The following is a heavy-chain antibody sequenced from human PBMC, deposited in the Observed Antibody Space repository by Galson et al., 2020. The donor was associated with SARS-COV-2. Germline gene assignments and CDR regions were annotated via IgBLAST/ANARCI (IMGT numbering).Heavy chain of an antibody. D-gene: IGHD1-1*01. CDR2: TYYRSKWYN. V-gene: IGHV6-1*01. Sequence: SQTLSLTCAISGDSVSSNIAAGHWIRQSPSRGLEWLGRTYYRSKWYNGYAESGRSRIIINPDTSKNQFSLQLNSVTPEDTAVYYCARNCGTGTTGCDYWGQGTLVTVSS. J-gene: IGHJ4*02. CDR3: ARNCGTGTTGCDY. CDR1: GDSVSSNIAA.